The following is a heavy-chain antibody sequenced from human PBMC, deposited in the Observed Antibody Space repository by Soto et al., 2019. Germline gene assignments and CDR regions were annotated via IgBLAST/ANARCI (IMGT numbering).Heavy chain of an antibody. V-gene: IGHV4-31*03. CDR2: IYYSGST. CDR3: ARDRWSLLYYYGMDA. J-gene: IGHJ6*02. CDR1: GGSISSGGYY. Sequence: SETLSLTCTVSGGSISSGGYYWSWIRQHPGKGLEWIGYIYYSGSTYYNPSLKSRVTISVDTSKNQFSLKLSSVTAADTAVYYCARDRWSLLYYYGMDAWGQGTTVTVSS. D-gene: IGHD2-15*01.